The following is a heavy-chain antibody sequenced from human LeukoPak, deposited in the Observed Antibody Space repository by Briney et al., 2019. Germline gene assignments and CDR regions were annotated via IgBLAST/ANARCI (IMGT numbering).Heavy chain of an antibody. CDR1: GFTVSSSY. CDR3: ARDPYFDY. CDR2: IYTGGTT. Sequence: GGSLRLSCAAPGFTVSSSYMNWVRQAPGKGLEWVSVIYTGGTTDYADSVKGRFTISRHDSKNTLYLQMNSLRAEDTAVYYCARDPYFDYWGQGTLVTVSS. V-gene: IGHV3-53*04. J-gene: IGHJ4*02.